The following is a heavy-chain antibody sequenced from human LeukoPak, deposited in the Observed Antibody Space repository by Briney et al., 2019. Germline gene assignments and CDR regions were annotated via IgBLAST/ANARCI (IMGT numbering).Heavy chain of an antibody. CDR2: IYHSGST. D-gene: IGHD1-1*01. J-gene: IGHJ3*01. V-gene: IGHV4-38-2*02. CDR1: GYSISSNFY. CDR3: ARDVHIYGNAFGV. Sequence: KASETLSLTCTVSGYSISSNFYWGWIRQSPAKGLEWIGSIYHSGSTYYNPSLKNRITISVGTSTNHFSLKLISVTASDTAMYYCARDVHIYGNAFGVWGQGTMVTVSS.